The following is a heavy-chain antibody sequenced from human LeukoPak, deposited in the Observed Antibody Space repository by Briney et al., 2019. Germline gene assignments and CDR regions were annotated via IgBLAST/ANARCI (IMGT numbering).Heavy chain of an antibody. CDR3: ASMSGYYPSYYFDY. CDR2: ISAYNGNI. CDR1: GYTFISYG. J-gene: IGHJ4*02. D-gene: IGHD3-3*01. Sequence: ASVKVSCTASGYTFISYGITWVRQAPGQGLEWLGWISAYNGNIDYAQKLQGRVTLTTDTSTSTAYMEVRSLRSDDTAVYYCASMSGYYPSYYFDYWGQGTLVTVSS. V-gene: IGHV1-18*01.